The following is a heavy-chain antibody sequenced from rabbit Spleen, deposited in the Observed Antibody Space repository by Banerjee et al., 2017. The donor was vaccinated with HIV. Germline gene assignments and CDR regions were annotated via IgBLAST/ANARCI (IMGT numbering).Heavy chain of an antibody. CDR2: IYINNGNT. J-gene: IGHJ3*01. CDR1: GFSFSNTYY. V-gene: IGHV1S45*01. CDR3: ARENVGTVDYDL. D-gene: IGHD4-2*01. Sequence: QEQLVESGGGLVQPEGSLTLTCTTSGFSFSNTYYMCWVRQAPGKGLEWIGCIYINNGNTYFASWAKGRFTITKTSSTTVTLQMTSLTAADTATYFCARENVGTVDYDLWGQGTLVTVS.